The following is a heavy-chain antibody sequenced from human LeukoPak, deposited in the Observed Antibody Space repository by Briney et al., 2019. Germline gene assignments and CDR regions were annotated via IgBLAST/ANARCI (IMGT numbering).Heavy chain of an antibody. CDR1: GFTFSSYA. CDR3: AKLGYSSGWFDY. Sequence: HPGGSLRLSCAASGFTFSSYAMSWVRQAPGKGLEWVSAISGSGGSTYYADSVKGRFTISRDNSKNTLYLQMNSLRAEDTAVYYCAKLGYSSGWFDYWGQGTLVTVSS. D-gene: IGHD6-19*01. J-gene: IGHJ5*01. V-gene: IGHV3-23*01. CDR2: ISGSGGST.